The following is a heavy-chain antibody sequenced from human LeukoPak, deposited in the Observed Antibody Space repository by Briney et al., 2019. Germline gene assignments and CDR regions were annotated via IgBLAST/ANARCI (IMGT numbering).Heavy chain of an antibody. J-gene: IGHJ5*02. CDR3: ASETTVTTSYNWNPHNCFDP. CDR1: GYSISSGYY. CDR2: IYHSGST. Sequence: SETLSLTRTVSGYSISSGYYWGWIRQPPGKGLEWIGSIYHSGSTYYNPSLKSRVTISVDTSKNQFSLKLSSVTAADTAVYYCASETTVTTSYNWNPHNCFDPWGQGTLVTVSS. V-gene: IGHV4-38-2*02. D-gene: IGHD4-11*01.